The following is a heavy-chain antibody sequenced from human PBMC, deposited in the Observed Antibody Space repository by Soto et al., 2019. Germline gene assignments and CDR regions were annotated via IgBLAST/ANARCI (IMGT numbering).Heavy chain of an antibody. D-gene: IGHD4-17*01. CDR2: IGGDTSYT. CDR1: GFSFSNYA. J-gene: IGHJ4*02. V-gene: IGHV3-23*01. Sequence: GGSLRLSCTASGFSFSNYAVTWVRQAPGKGLEWVSSIGGDTSYTYYADSVKGRFTISRDKSKNTVFLQMKSLRVEDMAVYYCAKDQRAQMTTTDYWGQGTLVTVSS. CDR3: AKDQRAQMTTTDY.